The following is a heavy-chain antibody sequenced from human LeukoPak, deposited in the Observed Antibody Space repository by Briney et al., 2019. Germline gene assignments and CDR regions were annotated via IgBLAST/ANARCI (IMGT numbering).Heavy chain of an antibody. D-gene: IGHD3-22*01. Sequence: PSETLSLTCTVSGGSIRSGGYNWSWIRQHPGKGLEWIGYIYYSGSTYYNPSLKSRVSMSVDTSENQFSLKLSSVTAADTAVYYCARNYYYDFTVDVWGPGTTVTVSS. J-gene: IGHJ6*02. V-gene: IGHV4-31*03. CDR1: GGSIRSGGYN. CDR2: IYYSGST. CDR3: ARNYYYDFTVDV.